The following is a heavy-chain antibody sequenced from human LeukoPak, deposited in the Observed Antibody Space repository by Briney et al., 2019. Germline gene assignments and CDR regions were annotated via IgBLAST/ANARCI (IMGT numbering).Heavy chain of an antibody. CDR2: ISAYNGNT. D-gene: IGHD2-15*01. CDR3: AREDGWVVVAATGHYYYGMGV. V-gene: IGHV1-18*01. J-gene: IGHJ6*02. CDR1: GYTFTSYG. Sequence: GASAKVSCKASGYTFTSYGISWVRQAPGQGLEWMGWISAYNGNTNYARKLQGRVTMTTDTSTSTAYMELRSLRSDDTAVYYCAREDGWVVVAATGHYYYGMGVWGQGTTVTVSS.